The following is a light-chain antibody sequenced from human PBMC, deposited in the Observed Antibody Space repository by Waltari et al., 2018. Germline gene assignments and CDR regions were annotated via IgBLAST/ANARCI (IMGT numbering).Light chain of an antibody. Sequence: DIVLTQSPDSLAVSLGERATINCKSSQSVLYSPNNKNYLAWYQQKPGQPPKLLIYWASTRESGVPDRFSGSGSGTDFTLTISSLQAEDVAVYYCQQYYSTIFTFGPGTKVDI. CDR3: QQYYSTIFT. J-gene: IGKJ3*01. CDR1: QSVLYSPNNKNY. V-gene: IGKV4-1*01. CDR2: WAS.